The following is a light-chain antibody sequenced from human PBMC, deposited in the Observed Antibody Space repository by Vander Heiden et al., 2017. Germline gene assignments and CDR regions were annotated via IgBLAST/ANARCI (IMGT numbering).Light chain of an antibody. CDR1: SGHSSYA. Sequence: QPVLTQSPSASASLGTSVKPTCPLSSGHSSYAIAWHQQQPEKGPRFLMKLNSDGSHSKGDGIPDRFSGSSSGAERYLTISSLQSEDEADYYCQTWGAGIHEVVFAGGTKLTVL. J-gene: IGLJ2*01. CDR2: LNSDGSH. CDR3: QTWGAGIHEVV. V-gene: IGLV4-69*01.